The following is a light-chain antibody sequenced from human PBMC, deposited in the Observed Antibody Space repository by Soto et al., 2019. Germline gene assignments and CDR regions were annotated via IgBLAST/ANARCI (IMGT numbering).Light chain of an antibody. CDR3: QSYDSSLSAVV. V-gene: IGLV1-40*01. J-gene: IGLJ3*02. Sequence: QSVLTQPPSVSGAPGQRVTISCTGSSSNIGADYDVHWYRQLPGTAPKLLIYGNSNRPSGVPDRFSGSKSGTSASLAITGFQAEDEADYYCQSYDSSLSAVVFGGGTKLTVL. CDR1: SSNIGADYD. CDR2: GNS.